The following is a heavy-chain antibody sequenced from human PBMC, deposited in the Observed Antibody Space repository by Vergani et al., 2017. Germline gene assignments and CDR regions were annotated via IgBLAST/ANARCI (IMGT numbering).Heavy chain of an antibody. D-gene: IGHD1-26*01. J-gene: IGHJ4*02. CDR3: AREATRSWD. CDR2: MHTTGTT. CDR1: GGSISSGSYY. Sequence: QVQLQESGPGLVKPSQTLSLTCSVPGGSISSGSYYWSWIRQPAGKGLEWIGRMHTTGTTNYNPSLKSRATKSVDTSKNQFSLNLSSVTAADTAVYYCAREATRSWDWGQGTLVTVSS. V-gene: IGHV4-61*02.